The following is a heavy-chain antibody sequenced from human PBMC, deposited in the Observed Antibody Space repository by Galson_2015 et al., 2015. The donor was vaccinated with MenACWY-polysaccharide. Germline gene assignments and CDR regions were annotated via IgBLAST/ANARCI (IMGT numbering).Heavy chain of an antibody. J-gene: IGHJ4*03. Sequence: PALVKPTQTLTLTCTVSGFSLATNGVGVGWIRQPPGKALEWLGIIYWDGIERYSPALETRLTIRKDTSKNQVVLTMTNMDPVDTATYYCAHRTTFGGLIARFDYWGQGTTVTVSS. CDR3: AHRTTFGGLIARFDY. D-gene: IGHD3-16*02. CDR1: GFSLATNGVG. CDR2: IYWDGIE. V-gene: IGHV2-5*02.